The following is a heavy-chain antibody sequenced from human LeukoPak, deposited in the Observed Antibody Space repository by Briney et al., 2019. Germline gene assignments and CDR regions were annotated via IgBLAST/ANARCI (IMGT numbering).Heavy chain of an antibody. CDR3: ARSFFVEMATMCAFDI. Sequence: PSETLSLTCTVSGGSISSGGYYWSWIRQHPGKGLEWIGYIYYSGSTYYNPSPKSRVTISVDTSKNQLSLKLSSVTAADTAVYYCARSFFVEMATMCAFDIWGQGTMVTVSS. D-gene: IGHD5-24*01. V-gene: IGHV4-31*03. CDR2: IYYSGST. CDR1: GGSISSGGYY. J-gene: IGHJ3*02.